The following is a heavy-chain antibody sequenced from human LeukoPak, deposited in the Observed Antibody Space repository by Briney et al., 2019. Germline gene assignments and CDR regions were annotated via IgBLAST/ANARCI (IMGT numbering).Heavy chain of an antibody. CDR3: ARGPDMTTVTIAARGFDY. CDR1: GFTFSSYA. Sequence: GSLRLSCAASGFTFSSYATHWVRQAPGKGLEWVAVISYDGNNKYYADSVKGRFTVSRDNSKNTLYLQMNSLRAEDTAVYYCARGPDMTTVTIAARGFDYWGQGTLVTVSS. D-gene: IGHD4-4*01. CDR2: ISYDGNNK. J-gene: IGHJ4*02. V-gene: IGHV3-30-3*01.